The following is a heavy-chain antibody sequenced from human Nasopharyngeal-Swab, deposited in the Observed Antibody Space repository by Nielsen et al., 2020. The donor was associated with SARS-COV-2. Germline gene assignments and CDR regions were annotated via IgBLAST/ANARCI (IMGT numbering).Heavy chain of an antibody. Sequence: WVRQAPGQGLEWMGWINPNSGGTNYAQKFQGWVTMTRDTSISTAYMELSRLRSDDTAVYYCARGGPGYCSSTSCYENWFDPWGQGTLVTVSS. CDR3: ARGGPGYCSSTSCYENWFDP. D-gene: IGHD2-2*01. CDR2: INPNSGGT. J-gene: IGHJ5*02. V-gene: IGHV1-2*04.